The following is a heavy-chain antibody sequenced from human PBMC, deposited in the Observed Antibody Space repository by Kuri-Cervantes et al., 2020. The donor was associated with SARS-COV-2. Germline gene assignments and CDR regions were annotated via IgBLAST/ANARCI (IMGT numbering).Heavy chain of an antibody. CDR1: GGSISSYY. Sequence: SETLSLTCTVSGGSISSYYWSWIRQPPGKGLERIGYIYYSGSTNYNPSLKSRVTISVDTSKNQFSLKLSSVTAADTAVYYCASGYITGTTVAYDPWGQGTLVTVSS. CDR3: ASGYITGTTVAYDP. V-gene: IGHV4-59*08. J-gene: IGHJ5*02. CDR2: IYYSGST. D-gene: IGHD1-7*01.